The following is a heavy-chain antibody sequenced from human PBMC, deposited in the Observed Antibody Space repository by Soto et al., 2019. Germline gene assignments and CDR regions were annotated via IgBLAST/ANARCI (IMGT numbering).Heavy chain of an antibody. J-gene: IGHJ6*02. CDR3: AREETPESPHYFYYGLDA. Sequence: SETLSLTCTVSGGSISSYYWSWIRQPPGKGLEWIGYIYYSGSTNYNPSLKSRVTISVDTTENQFSLKVNSVTAADTAVYYCAREETPESPHYFYYGLDAWGQGTTVTVSS. V-gene: IGHV4-59*01. CDR2: IYYSGST. D-gene: IGHD3-9*01. CDR1: GGSISSYY.